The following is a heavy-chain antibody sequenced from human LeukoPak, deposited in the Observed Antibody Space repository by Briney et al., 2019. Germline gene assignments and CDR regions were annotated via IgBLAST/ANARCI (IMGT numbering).Heavy chain of an antibody. D-gene: IGHD2-15*01. CDR1: GGSISSGGYY. J-gene: IGHJ4*02. Sequence: SETLSLTCTVSGGSISSGGYYWSWIRQHPGKGLEWIGYIYYSGSAYYNPSLKSRVTILVDTSKNQFSLKLSSVTAADTAVYYCARRGYSNYFDYWGQGTLVTVSS. CDR3: ARRGYSNYFDY. CDR2: IYYSGSA. V-gene: IGHV4-31*03.